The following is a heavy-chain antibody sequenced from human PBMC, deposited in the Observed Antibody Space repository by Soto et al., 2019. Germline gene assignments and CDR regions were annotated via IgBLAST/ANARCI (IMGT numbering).Heavy chain of an antibody. J-gene: IGHJ4*02. CDR1: GFNLSSSA. D-gene: IGHD2-2*01. Sequence: PGGSVRLSCAASGFNLSSSAMNWVRQAPGKGLEWLSVISYDGSKKYYADSVKGRFTISRDDSKNTLYLQMHSLRADDTAVYYRTRDRCSGTSCYFRYWGQGTLVTVSS. V-gene: IGHV3-30-3*01. CDR3: TRDRCSGTSCYFRY. CDR2: ISYDGSKK.